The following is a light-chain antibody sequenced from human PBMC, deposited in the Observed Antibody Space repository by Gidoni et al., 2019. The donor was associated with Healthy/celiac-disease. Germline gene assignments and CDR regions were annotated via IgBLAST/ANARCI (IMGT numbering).Light chain of an antibody. CDR1: QSISSW. J-gene: IGKJ1*01. CDR2: KAS. CDR3: QQYNSYSTT. V-gene: IGKV1-5*03. Sequence: DIQMTQSPSTLSASVGDRVTITCRAGQSISSWLAWCQQKPGKAPKLLIYKASSLESGVPSRFSGSGSGTEFTLTISSLQPDDFATYYCQQYNSYSTTFGQGTKVEIK.